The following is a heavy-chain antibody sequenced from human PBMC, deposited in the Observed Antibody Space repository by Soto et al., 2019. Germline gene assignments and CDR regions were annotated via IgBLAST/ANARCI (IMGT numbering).Heavy chain of an antibody. D-gene: IGHD2-8*01. CDR3: ARGGHCTNGVCSALDY. Sequence: QVQLQESGPGLVKPSETLSLTCTVSGGSISTYYWNWIRQPPGKGLEWIGYIYYGGSANYNPSLKSRVTRSVETSNKQFSLKLSSVTAADTAVYYGARGGHCTNGVCSALDYWGQGTLVTVSS. CDR2: IYYGGSA. V-gene: IGHV4-59*08. CDR1: GGSISTYY. J-gene: IGHJ4*02.